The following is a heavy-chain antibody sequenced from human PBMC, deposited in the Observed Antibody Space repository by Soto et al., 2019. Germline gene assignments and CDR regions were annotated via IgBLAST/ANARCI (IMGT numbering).Heavy chain of an antibody. J-gene: IGHJ4*02. V-gene: IGHV1-46*01. Sequence: QVQLVQSGAEVKKPGASVKVSCKASGYSLTGYYMHWVRRAPGQGLEWMGITNPRDGSTNYAQKCQGRVTMTRDTSTSTVDMERSSLRSDETAMYYWARAEVTSRPIDCGGQGTLGTVST. CDR1: GYSLTGYY. CDR3: ARAEVTSRPIDC. CDR2: TNPRDGST.